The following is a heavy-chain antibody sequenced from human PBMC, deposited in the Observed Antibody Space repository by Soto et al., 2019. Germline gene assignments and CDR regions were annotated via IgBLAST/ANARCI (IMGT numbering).Heavy chain of an antibody. V-gene: IGHV3-30-3*01. CDR2: ISYDGSNK. CDR3: AREEAARPFDY. J-gene: IGHJ4*02. Sequence: VQLVESGGGVVQPGRSLRLSCAASGFTFSSYAMHWVRQAPGKGLEWVAVISYDGSNKYYADSVKGRFTISRDNSKNTLYLQMNSLRAEDTAVYYCAREEAARPFDYWGQGTLVTVSS. CDR1: GFTFSSYA. D-gene: IGHD6-6*01.